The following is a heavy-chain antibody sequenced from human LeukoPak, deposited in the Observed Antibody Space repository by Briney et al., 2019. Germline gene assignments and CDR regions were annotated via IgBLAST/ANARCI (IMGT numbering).Heavy chain of an antibody. J-gene: IGHJ4*02. D-gene: IGHD1-26*01. V-gene: IGHV3-30*02. CDR1: GFTFSSYG. CDR3: ANEEYLSLLFDY. CDR2: IRYDGSNK. Sequence: GGSLRLSCAASGFTFSSYGMHWVRQAPGKGLEWVAFIRYDGSNKYYADSVKGRFTISRDNSKNTLYLQMNSLRAEDTAVYYCANEEYLSLLFDYWGQGTLVTVSS.